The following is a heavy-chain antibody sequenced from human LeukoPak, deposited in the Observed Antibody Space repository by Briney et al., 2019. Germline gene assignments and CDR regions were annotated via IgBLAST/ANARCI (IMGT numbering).Heavy chain of an antibody. J-gene: IGHJ4*02. CDR2: IYYCGRT. V-gene: IGHV4-59*01. CDR3: ARDTSGYRRGSFDY. CDR1: GGPTTSYY. D-gene: IGHD3-22*01. Sequence: SETLSLTCTVSGGPTTSYYWSWIRQPPGKGLEWVGYIYYCGRTNYNPSLKSRVTISVDTSKNQFSLKLSSLTAADTAVYYCARDTSGYRRGSFDYWGQGTLVTVSS.